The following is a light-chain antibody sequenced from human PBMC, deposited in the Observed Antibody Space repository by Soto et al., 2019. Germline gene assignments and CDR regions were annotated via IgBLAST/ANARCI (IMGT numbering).Light chain of an antibody. CDR2: DAS. V-gene: IGKV3-11*01. J-gene: IGKJ5*01. Sequence: EIVLTQSPATLSLSPGERATLSCRASQTFSSHLAWYQQKPGQAPRLLIYDASKRATGIPARFSGRGSGTDLTLTISRLEPEDFAVYYCQQRSNWPPVITFGQGTRLEIK. CDR3: QQRSNWPPVIT. CDR1: QTFSSH.